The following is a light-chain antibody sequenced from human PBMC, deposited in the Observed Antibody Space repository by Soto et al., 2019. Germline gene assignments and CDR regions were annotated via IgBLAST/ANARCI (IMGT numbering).Light chain of an antibody. V-gene: IGLV2-14*01. CDR1: SSDVGGYNY. Sequence: QSALTQPASVSGSPGQPITISCTGTSSDVGGYNYVSWYQQHPGKAPKLMIYDVSNRPSGVSNRFSGSKSGNTASLTISGLQAEDEADYYCSSYTSSSSLWVFGTGTKLTVL. CDR2: DVS. J-gene: IGLJ1*01. CDR3: SSYTSSSSLWV.